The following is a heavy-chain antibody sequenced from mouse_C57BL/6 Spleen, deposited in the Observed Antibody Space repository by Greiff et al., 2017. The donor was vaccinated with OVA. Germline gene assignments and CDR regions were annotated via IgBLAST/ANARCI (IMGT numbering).Heavy chain of an antibody. CDR2: ISDGGSYT. Sequence: EVMLVESGGGLVKPGGSLKLSCAASGFTFSSYAMSWVRQTPEKRLEWVATISDGGSYTYYPDNVKGRFTISRDNAKNNLYLQMSHLKSEDTAMYYCARDHYGSSYGGYFDVWGTGTTVTVSS. J-gene: IGHJ1*03. V-gene: IGHV5-4*01. CDR3: ARDHYGSSYGGYFDV. CDR1: GFTFSSYA. D-gene: IGHD1-1*01.